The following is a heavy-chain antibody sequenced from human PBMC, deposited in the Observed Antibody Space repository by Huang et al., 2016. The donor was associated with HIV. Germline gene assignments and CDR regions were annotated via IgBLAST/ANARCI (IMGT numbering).Heavy chain of an antibody. V-gene: IGHV3-7*01. CDR2: INVDGSER. CDR1: GFTFRSYW. CDR3: ARGFQAKPGDY. Sequence: EVHLVESGGGLVRPGRSLRLSCAASGFTFRSYWMNWVRQAPGRGLEWVANINVDGSERVYVDSVRGRFTIARDNANNSVSLQLNSLKAEDTGVYYCARGFQAKPGDYWGQGTLVTVSS. J-gene: IGHJ4*02.